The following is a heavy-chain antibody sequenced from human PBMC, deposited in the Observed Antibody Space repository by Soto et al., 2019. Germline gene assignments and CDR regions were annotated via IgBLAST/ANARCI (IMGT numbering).Heavy chain of an antibody. D-gene: IGHD4-17*01. CDR2: ISYDGSNK. Sequence: HVQLVESGGGVVQPGRSLRLSCAASGFTFSSYAMHWVRQAPGKGLEWVAVISYDGSNKYYADSVKGRFTISRDNSKNTLYLQMNSLRAEDTAVYYCARDLSPLDGDSFDYWGQGTLVTVSS. V-gene: IGHV3-30-3*01. CDR1: GFTFSSYA. CDR3: ARDLSPLDGDSFDY. J-gene: IGHJ4*02.